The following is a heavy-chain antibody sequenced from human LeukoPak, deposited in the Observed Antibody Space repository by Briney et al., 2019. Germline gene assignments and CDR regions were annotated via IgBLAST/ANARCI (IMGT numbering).Heavy chain of an antibody. D-gene: IGHD6-19*01. V-gene: IGHV3-30*18. CDR2: ISYDGSNK. CDR3: AKGFLYSSGWLAAFDI. Sequence: PGGSLRLSCAASGFTFSSYGMHWVRQAPGKGLEWVAVISYDGSNKYYADSVKGRFTISRDNSKNTLYLQMNSLRAEDTAVYYCAKGFLYSSGWLAAFDIWGQGTMVTVSS. CDR1: GFTFSSYG. J-gene: IGHJ3*02.